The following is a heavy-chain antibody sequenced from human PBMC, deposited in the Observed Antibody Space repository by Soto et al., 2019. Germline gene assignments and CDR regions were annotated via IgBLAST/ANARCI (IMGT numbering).Heavy chain of an antibody. Sequence: QVQLQESGPGLVKPSETLSLTCTVSGGSISSYYWSWIRQPPGKGLEWIGDIYYSGSTNYNPSLKSRFTISVDTSKNQFSLKLSSVTAADTAVYFCARRYGLSAFDIWGQGTMVTVSS. J-gene: IGHJ3*02. CDR2: IYYSGST. D-gene: IGHD3-10*01. V-gene: IGHV4-59*08. CDR3: ARRYGLSAFDI. CDR1: GGSISSYY.